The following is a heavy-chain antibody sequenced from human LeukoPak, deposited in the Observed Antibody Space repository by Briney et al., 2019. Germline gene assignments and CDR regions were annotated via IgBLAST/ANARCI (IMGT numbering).Heavy chain of an antibody. CDR3: ARANWGGDAFDI. CDR1: GGSISSGDYY. J-gene: IGHJ3*02. CDR2: IYYSGST. V-gene: IGHV4-30-4*08. Sequence: SQTLSLTCTVSGGSISSGDYYWSWIRQPPGKGLEWIGYIYYSGSTYYSPSLKSRVTISVDTSKNQFSLKLSSVTAADTAVYYCARANWGGDAFDIWGQGTMVTVSS. D-gene: IGHD7-27*01.